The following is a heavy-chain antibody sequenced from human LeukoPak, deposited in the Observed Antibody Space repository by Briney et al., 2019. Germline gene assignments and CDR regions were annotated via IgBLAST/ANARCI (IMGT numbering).Heavy chain of an antibody. CDR1: AFTVSSKY. CDR2: IYSGGSA. CDR3: ARGSSGSYYGFDC. D-gene: IGHD1-26*01. Sequence: GGSLRLSCAASAFTVSSKYMSWVRQAAGKGLEWVSVIYSGGSAYYADTVKGRFTISRDNSKNTLYLQMNSLRPEDTAVYYCARGSSGSYYGFDCWGQGTLVTVSS. J-gene: IGHJ4*02. V-gene: IGHV3-66*02.